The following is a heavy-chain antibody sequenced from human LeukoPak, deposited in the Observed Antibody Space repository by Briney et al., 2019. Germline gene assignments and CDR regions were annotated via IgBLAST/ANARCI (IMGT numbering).Heavy chain of an antibody. CDR1: GGSISSYY. V-gene: IGHV4-4*07. D-gene: IGHD1-26*01. J-gene: IGHJ3*02. CDR3: ARDYGSYLGDAFDI. CDR2: IYTSGST. Sequence: SETLSLTCTVSGGSISSYYWSWIRQPAGKGLEWIGRIYTSGSTNYNPSLKSRVTMSVDTSKNQFSLKLGSVTAADTAVYYCARDYGSYLGDAFDIWGQGTMVTVSS.